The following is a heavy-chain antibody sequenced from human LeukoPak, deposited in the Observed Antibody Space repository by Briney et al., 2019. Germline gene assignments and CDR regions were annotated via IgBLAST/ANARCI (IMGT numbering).Heavy chain of an antibody. V-gene: IGHV1-24*01. CDR3: ATDLIPLTFGGVIVNDY. D-gene: IGHD3-16*02. CDR2: FDPEDGET. Sequence: ASVTVSCKVSGYTLTELSMHWVRQAPGKGLEWMGGFDPEDGETIYAQKFQGRVTMTEDTSTDTAYMELSSLRSEDTAVYYCATDLIPLTFGGVIVNDYWGQGTLVTVSS. CDR1: GYTLTELS. J-gene: IGHJ4*02.